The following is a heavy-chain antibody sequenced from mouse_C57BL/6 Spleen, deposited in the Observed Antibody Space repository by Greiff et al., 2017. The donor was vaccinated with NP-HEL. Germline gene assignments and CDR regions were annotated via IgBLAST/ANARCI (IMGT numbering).Heavy chain of an antibody. CDR1: GYTFTSYW. V-gene: IGHV1-64*01. J-gene: IGHJ2*01. CDR2: IHPNSGST. Sequence: QVQLQQPGAELVKPGASVKLSCKASGYTFTSYWMHWVKQRPGQGLEWIGMIHPNSGSTNYNEKFKSKATLTVDNSSSTASMQLSSLTSEDAAVYYCARRDHGLSPLFDYWGQGTTLTVSS. CDR3: ARRDHGLSPLFDY.